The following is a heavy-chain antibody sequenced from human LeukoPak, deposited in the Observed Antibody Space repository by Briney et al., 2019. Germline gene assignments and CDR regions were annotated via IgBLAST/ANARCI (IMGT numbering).Heavy chain of an antibody. CDR2: ISGSGGST. J-gene: IGHJ6*02. D-gene: IGHD3-10*01. Sequence: PGGSLRLSCAASGSTFSSYAMIWVRQAPGKGLEWVSAISGSGGSTYYADSVKGRFTISRDNSKNTLYMQMNSLRAEDTAVYYCARGLGGFGGFYYYNMDVWGQGTTVTVSS. CDR3: ARGLGGFGGFYYYNMDV. CDR1: GSTFSSYA. V-gene: IGHV3-23*01.